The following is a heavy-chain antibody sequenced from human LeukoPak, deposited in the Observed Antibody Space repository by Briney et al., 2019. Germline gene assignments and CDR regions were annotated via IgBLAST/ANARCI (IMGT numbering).Heavy chain of an antibody. D-gene: IGHD1-26*01. J-gene: IGHJ4*02. Sequence: GASVKVSRKASGYTFTAYDMHWVRQAPGQRLEWMGWINPNSGGTNYAQTFQGRVTMTRDTSISTAYMELSRLRSYDPAVYYSARIMEDSGSNHTKSYYFAYSGEGTPVTASS. CDR1: GYTFTAYD. CDR2: INPNSGGT. CDR3: ARIMEDSGSNHTKSYYFAY. V-gene: IGHV1-2*02.